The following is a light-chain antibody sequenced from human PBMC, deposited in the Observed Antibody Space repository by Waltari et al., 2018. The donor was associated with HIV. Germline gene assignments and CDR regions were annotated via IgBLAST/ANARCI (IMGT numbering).Light chain of an antibody. CDR2: QVS. CDR1: SSDIEPYNY. CDR3: SSFTITSTVI. Sequence: QSALTQPASVSGSPGQSISISCTGTSSDIEPYNYVSWYQQHAGKAPKLLIYQVSHLPSGFSDRFAGSKSGSTASLTISGLQANDEAHYYCSSFTITSTVIFGGGTRLTVL. V-gene: IGLV2-14*03. J-gene: IGLJ2*01.